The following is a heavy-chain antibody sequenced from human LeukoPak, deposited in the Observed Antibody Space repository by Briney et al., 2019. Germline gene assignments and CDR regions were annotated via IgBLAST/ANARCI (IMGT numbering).Heavy chain of an antibody. CDR2: ISGSGGSI. CDR1: GFTFSNYA. CDR3: AKDLAGSGSYSFDY. J-gene: IGHJ4*02. V-gene: IGHV3-23*01. D-gene: IGHD1-26*01. Sequence: PGGSLRLSCAASGFTFSNYAMNWVRQAPGRGLEWVSAISGSGGSIYYADSVKGRFTISRDNSKNTLYLQMNSLRAEDTAVYYCAKDLAGSGSYSFDYWGQGTLVTVSS.